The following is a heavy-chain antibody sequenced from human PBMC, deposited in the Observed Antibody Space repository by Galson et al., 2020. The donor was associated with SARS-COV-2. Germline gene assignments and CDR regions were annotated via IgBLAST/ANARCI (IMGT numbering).Heavy chain of an antibody. CDR2: IDWDADK. J-gene: IGHJ4*02. CDR3: ARSYYDILTGYYWTFDY. CDR1: GFSPSPSGMR. V-gene: IGHV2-70*04. D-gene: IGHD3-9*01. Sequence: SGPTLVKPTQTLTLTCPFSGFSPSPSGMRASWIRHPPGKPLAWLARIDWDADKFYSTSLKTRLTISKDTSKNQVVLTRTNMDPVDTATYYCARSYYDILTGYYWTFDYWGQGTLVTVSS.